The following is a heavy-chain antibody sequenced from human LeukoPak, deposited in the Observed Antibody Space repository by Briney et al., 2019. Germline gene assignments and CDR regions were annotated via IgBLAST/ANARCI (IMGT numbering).Heavy chain of an antibody. CDR2: IYYSGST. V-gene: IGHV4-39*01. D-gene: IGHD3-3*01. Sequence: PSETLSLTCTVSGGSISSGSYYWGWIRQPPGKGLEWIGSIYYSGSTYYNPSLKSRVTISVDTSKNQFSLKLSSVTAADTAVYYCARRRTLLRFLEWSFDYWGQGTLVTVSS. CDR3: ARRRTLLRFLEWSFDY. J-gene: IGHJ4*02. CDR1: GGSISSGSYY.